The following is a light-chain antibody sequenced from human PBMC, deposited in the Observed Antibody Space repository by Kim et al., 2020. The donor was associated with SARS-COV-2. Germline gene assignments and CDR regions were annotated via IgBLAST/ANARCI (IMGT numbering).Light chain of an antibody. J-gene: IGLJ7*01. Sequence: ELTQPPSASGTPGQRVTISCSGSSSNIGSNTVNWYQQLPGTAPKLLIYSNNQRPSGVPDRFSGSKSGTSASLAISGLQSEDEADYYCAAWDDSLNGHAVFGGGTQLTVL. CDR1: SSNIGSNT. CDR2: SNN. CDR3: AAWDDSLNGHAV. V-gene: IGLV1-44*01.